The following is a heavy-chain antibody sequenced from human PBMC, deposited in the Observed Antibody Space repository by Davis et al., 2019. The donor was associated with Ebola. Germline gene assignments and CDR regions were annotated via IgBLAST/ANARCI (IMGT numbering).Heavy chain of an antibody. CDR1: GGSFTDYF. V-gene: IGHV4-59*04. D-gene: IGHD3-10*01. CDR3: GRMVLSLIDT. J-gene: IGHJ5*02. Sequence: SETLSLTCAAYGGSFTDYFWSWVRQSPGQGLEWIGSIYYSGGTYYNPSLQSRVTLSVDTSKNEFSLELSSVTAADTAVYYCGRMVLSLIDTWGQGTLVTVSS. CDR2: IYYSGGT.